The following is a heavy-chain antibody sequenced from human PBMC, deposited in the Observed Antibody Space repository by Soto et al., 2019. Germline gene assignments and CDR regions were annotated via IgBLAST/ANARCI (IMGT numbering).Heavy chain of an antibody. CDR1: GGTFSSYA. J-gene: IGHJ6*02. Sequence: GASVKVSCKASGGTFSSYAISWVRQAPGQGLEWMGGIIPIFGTANYAQKFQGRVTITADESTSTAYMELSSLRSEDTAVYYCARSDIVVVVAATDSLDYGMDVWDQGTTVTVS. V-gene: IGHV1-69*13. CDR2: IIPIFGTA. CDR3: ARSDIVVVVAATDSLDYGMDV. D-gene: IGHD2-15*01.